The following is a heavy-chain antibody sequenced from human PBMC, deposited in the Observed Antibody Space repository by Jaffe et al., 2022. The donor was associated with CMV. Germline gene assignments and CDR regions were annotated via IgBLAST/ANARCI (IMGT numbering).Heavy chain of an antibody. CDR3: ARFRGLRGLEWLSPDNDAFDI. D-gene: IGHD3-3*01. J-gene: IGHJ3*02. CDR2: IYHSGST. V-gene: IGHV4-4*02. Sequence: QVQLQESGPGLVKPSGTLSLTCAVSGGSISSSNWWSWVRQPPGKGLEWIGEIYHSGSTNYNPSLKSRVTISVDKSKNQFSLKLSSVTAADTAVYYCARFRGLRGLEWLSPDNDAFDIWGQGTMVTVSS. CDR1: GGSISSSNW.